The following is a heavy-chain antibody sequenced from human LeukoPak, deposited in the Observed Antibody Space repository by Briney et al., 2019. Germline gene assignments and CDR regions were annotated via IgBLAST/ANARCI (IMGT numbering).Heavy chain of an antibody. CDR3: ARVRALYCSSTSCSRVLDY. Sequence: GGSLRLSCAASGFTFSSYSMNWVRQAPGKGLEWVSSISSSSSYIYYADSVKGRFTISRDNAKNSLYLQMNSLRAEDTAVYYCARVRALYCSSTSCSRVLDYWGQGTLVTVSS. V-gene: IGHV3-21*01. D-gene: IGHD2-2*01. CDR1: GFTFSSYS. CDR2: ISSSSSYI. J-gene: IGHJ4*02.